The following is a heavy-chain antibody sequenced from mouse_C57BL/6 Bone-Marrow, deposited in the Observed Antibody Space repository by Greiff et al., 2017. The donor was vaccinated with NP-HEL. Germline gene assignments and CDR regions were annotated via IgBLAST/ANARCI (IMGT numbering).Heavy chain of an antibody. CDR3: ARGGFKNQTTVVERGFAY. J-gene: IGHJ3*01. CDR2: IYPGDGDT. D-gene: IGHD1-1*01. V-gene: IGHV1-82*01. Sequence: VQLQESGPELVKPGASVKISCKASGYAFSSSWMNWVKQRPGKGLEWIGRIYPGDGDTNYNGKFKGKATLTADKSSSTAYMQLSSLTSEDSAVYFCARGGFKNQTTVVERGFAYWGQGTLVTVSA. CDR1: GYAFSSSW.